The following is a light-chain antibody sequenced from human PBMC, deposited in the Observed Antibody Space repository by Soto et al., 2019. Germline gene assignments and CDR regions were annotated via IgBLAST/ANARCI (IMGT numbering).Light chain of an antibody. V-gene: IGKV2-28*01. Sequence: DIVMTQSPLSLPVTPGEPASISCRSSQSLLHSNGYNYLDWYLQKPGQSPQLLIYLGSNRASGVPDRFSGGGSGTDFTLKISRVEAEDVGVYYRMQALQTRTFGQGTKVDIK. CDR3: MQALQTRT. CDR1: QSLLHSNGYNY. CDR2: LGS. J-gene: IGKJ1*01.